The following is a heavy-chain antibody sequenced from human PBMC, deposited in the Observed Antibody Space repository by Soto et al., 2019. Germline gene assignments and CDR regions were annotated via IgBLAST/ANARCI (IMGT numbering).Heavy chain of an antibody. D-gene: IGHD2-15*01. V-gene: IGHV4-30-4*01. Sequence: PSETQSLTSTVSDGSIRSGDYYWSWIRQPPGKGLEWIGFISYSGTTHYSASLRSRVSISVDTSKNQFSLDLSSVTAADTAVYYCATMGTPATGLYYFDYWGQGTLVTVSS. CDR2: ISYSGTT. CDR1: DGSIRSGDYY. J-gene: IGHJ4*02. CDR3: ATMGTPATGLYYFDY.